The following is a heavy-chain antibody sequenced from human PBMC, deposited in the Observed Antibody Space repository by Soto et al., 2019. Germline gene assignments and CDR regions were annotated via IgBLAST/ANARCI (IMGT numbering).Heavy chain of an antibody. CDR3: ASQAGFYYYYGMDV. Sequence: SEPLSITSAVYGTSFNDYTWRCIRLRQPPGKGLEWIGEINHSGSTNYNPSLMSRVTISVDTSKNQFSLKLSSVTAADTAVYYCASQAGFYYYYGMDVWGQGTTVT. CDR2: INHSGST. D-gene: IGHD6-19*01. CDR1: GTSFNDYT. V-gene: IGHV4-34*01. J-gene: IGHJ6*02.